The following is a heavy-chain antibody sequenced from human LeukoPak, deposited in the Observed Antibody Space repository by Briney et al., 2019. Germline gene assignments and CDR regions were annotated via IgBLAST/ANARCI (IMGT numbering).Heavy chain of an antibody. V-gene: IGHV3-23*01. CDR3: ARKALTGSHSGPFDI. CDR1: GFIFSNYA. CDR2: ISGSGDKT. Sequence: PGGSLRLSCAASGFIFSNYAMSWVRQAPGKGLEWVSGISGSGDKTYYADSVKGRFTISRDNSKDTLYVDVNSLRVEDTAVYYCARKALTGSHSGPFDIWGQGTFVTVSS. J-gene: IGHJ3*02. D-gene: IGHD7-27*01.